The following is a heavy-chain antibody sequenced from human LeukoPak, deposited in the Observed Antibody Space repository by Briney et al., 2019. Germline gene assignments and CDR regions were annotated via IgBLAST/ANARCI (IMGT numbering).Heavy chain of an antibody. CDR1: GFTFSSYW. J-gene: IGHJ4*02. CDR3: ARRRGYCSGGSCYLGY. Sequence: GGSLRLSCAASGFTFSSYWMSWVRRPPGRGWGGVPKIKQDGSEKYYVDSVKGRFTISRDNAKNSLYLQMNSLRAEDTAVYYCARRRGYCSGGSCYLGYWGQGTLVTVSS. D-gene: IGHD2-15*01. V-gene: IGHV3-7*01. CDR2: IKQDGSEK.